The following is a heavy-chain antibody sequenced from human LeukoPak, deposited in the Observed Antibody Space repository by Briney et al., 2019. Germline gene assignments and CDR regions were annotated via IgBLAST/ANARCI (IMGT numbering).Heavy chain of an antibody. CDR2: VSGSGHNT. J-gene: IGHJ4*02. CDR3: AKNSYSSSWDHIDY. V-gene: IGHV3-23*01. CDR1: GFSFSHYA. Sequence: GGALRLSCAASGFSFSHYAMTWVRQAPGKGLEWVSCVSGSGHNTYYAGSVRGRFNISRDNSKNTLYLQMNSLRAEDSAVYYCAKNSYSSSWDHIDYWGQGTLVT. D-gene: IGHD6-13*01.